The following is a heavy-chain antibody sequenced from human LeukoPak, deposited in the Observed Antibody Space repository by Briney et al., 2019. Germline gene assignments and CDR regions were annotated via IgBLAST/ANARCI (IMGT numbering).Heavy chain of an antibody. D-gene: IGHD3-16*01. CDR3: AKDLLGWNGGVSDY. CDR2: ISGTGDTT. J-gene: IGHJ4*02. CDR1: GFTFSSYA. V-gene: IGHV3-23*01. Sequence: TGGSLRLSCAASGFTFSSYAMNWVRQAPGKGLEWVSTISGTGDTTHFADSVKGRFTISRDNSKHTLYLQMNSLRAEDTAVYYCAKDLLGWNGGVSDYWGQGTLVTVSS.